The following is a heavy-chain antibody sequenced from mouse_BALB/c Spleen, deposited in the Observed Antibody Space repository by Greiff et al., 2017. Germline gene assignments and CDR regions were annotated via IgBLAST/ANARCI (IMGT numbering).Heavy chain of an antibody. CDR3: ASLGTTNAD. CDR1: GYSLTGYG. CDR2: IWGEGST. D-gene: IGHD2-14*01. Sequence: VQLVQSGPGLVAPSHTLSITCTASGYSLTGYGVNWVRQPPGQGLEWLGMIWGEGSTDYNSALISRLTISKDNSKSQVFLNMNSLQTDDTAWYYCASLGTTNADWGEGTLVTVSA. J-gene: IGHJ3*01. V-gene: IGHV2-6-7*01.